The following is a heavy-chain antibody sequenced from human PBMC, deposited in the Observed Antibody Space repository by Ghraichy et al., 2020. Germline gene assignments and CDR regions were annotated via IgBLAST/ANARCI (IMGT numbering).Heavy chain of an antibody. Sequence: GGSLRLSCAASGFTFSTYALHWVRQAPGKGLEWVAFISYDGRNTHYADSVKGRFTVSRDNSKNTLYLQMNSLRAEDTAVFYCARTYSSGWYRDYGLDVWGQGTTVTVSS. D-gene: IGHD6-19*01. J-gene: IGHJ6*02. CDR1: GFTFSTYA. CDR2: ISYDGRNT. CDR3: ARTYSSGWYRDYGLDV. V-gene: IGHV3-30*04.